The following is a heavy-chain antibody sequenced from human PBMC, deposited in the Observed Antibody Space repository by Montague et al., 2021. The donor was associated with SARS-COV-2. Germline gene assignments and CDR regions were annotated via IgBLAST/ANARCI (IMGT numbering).Heavy chain of an antibody. V-gene: IGHV4-34*01. J-gene: IGHJ6*02. Sequence: SETLSLTCAVYGGSFSGYYWSWIRQPPGKGLEWIGEINHSGSTNYNPSLKSRVTISVDTSKNQFSLKLSSVTAAGTAVYYCARGQSVTTFWGASYGMDVWGQGTMVTVSS. CDR1: GGSFSGYY. CDR3: ARGQSVTTFWGASYGMDV. D-gene: IGHD4-17*01. CDR2: INHSGST.